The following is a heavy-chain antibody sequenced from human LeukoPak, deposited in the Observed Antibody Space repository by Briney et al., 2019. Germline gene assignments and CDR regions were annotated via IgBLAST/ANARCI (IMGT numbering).Heavy chain of an antibody. D-gene: IGHD5-24*01. CDR2: IYSGGNT. J-gene: IGHJ4*02. CDR1: GFTVSSNS. V-gene: IGHV3-53*01. CDR3: ARGAEKMATISHYFDY. Sequence: PGGSLRLSCTVSGFTVSSNSWSWVRQAPGKGLEWVSFIYSGGNTHYSDSVTGRFTISRDNSKNTLYLQMNSLRAEDTAVYYCARGAEKMATISHYFDYWGQGTLVTVSS.